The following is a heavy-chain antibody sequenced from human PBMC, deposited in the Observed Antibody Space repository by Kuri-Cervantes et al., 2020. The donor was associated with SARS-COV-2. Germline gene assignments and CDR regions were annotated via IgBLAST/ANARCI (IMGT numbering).Heavy chain of an antibody. CDR1: GYTFTSYG. V-gene: IGHV1-18*01. D-gene: IGHD3-3*01. CDR2: ISAYNGNT. J-gene: IGHJ4*02. Sequence: ASVKVSCKASGYTFTSYGISWVRQAPGQGLEWMGWISAYNGNTNYAQKLQGRVTMTTDTSTSTVYMELSSLRSEDTAVYYCARSDFWSGYLYSSVDYWGQGTLVTVSS. CDR3: ARSDFWSGYLYSSVDY.